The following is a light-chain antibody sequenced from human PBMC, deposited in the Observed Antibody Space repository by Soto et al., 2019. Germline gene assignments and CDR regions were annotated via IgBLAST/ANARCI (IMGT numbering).Light chain of an antibody. Sequence: EIVVTQSPATLSVSPGERATLSCRASQSVSSNLAWYQQTPGQAPRLLIYGASNRATGIPDRFSGSESGTDFTLTISRLEPEDFAVYYCQQYGSSGTFGQGTKVDIK. CDR1: QSVSSN. CDR2: GAS. J-gene: IGKJ1*01. CDR3: QQYGSSGT. V-gene: IGKV3-20*01.